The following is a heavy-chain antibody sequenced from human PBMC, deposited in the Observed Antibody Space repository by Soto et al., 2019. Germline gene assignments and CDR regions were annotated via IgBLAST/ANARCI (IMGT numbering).Heavy chain of an antibody. CDR3: ARIFGYVRVGTCNGEWSDP. CDR1: GYTFTTHG. V-gene: IGHV1-18*01. Sequence: QVQLVQSGAEVKKPGASVKVSCKASGYTFTTHGISWVRQVPGQGLEWMGWVRGDNGHTNYAQSLQGRVTRTTDTSPKTAYMGLRSRGSNDPAVYYCARIFGYVRVGTCNGEWSDPWGQETLVTASP. D-gene: IGHD3-10*02. J-gene: IGHJ5*02. CDR2: VRGDNGHT.